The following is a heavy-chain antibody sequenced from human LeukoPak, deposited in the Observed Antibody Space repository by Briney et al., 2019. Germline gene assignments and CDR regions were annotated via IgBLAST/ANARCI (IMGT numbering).Heavy chain of an antibody. CDR2: INHSGST. CDR3: ARGISVGLTYYYDSSASGWAFDI. D-gene: IGHD3-22*01. J-gene: IGHJ3*02. V-gene: IGHV4-34*01. Sequence: SETLSLTCAVYGGSFSGYYWSWIRQPPGKGLEWIGEINHSGSTNYNPSLKNRVTISVDTSKNQFSLKLSSVTAADTAVYYCARGISVGLTYYYDSSASGWAFDIWGQGTMVTVSS. CDR1: GGSFSGYY.